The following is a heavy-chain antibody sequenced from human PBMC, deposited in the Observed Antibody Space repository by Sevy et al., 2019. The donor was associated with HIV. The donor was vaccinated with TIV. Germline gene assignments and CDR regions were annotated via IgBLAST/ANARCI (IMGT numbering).Heavy chain of an antibody. J-gene: IGHJ6*03. CDR3: ARGLKTTPVYYYYMDV. CDR1: GGSISSYY. CDR2: IYYSGST. D-gene: IGHD1-7*01. V-gene: IGHV4-59*01. Sequence: SETLSLTCTVSGGSISSYYWSWIRQPPGKGLEWIGYIYYSGSTTYNPSLKSRVTISVDTSKNQFSLKLSSVTAADTAVYYCARGLKTTPVYYYYMDVWGKGTTVTVSS.